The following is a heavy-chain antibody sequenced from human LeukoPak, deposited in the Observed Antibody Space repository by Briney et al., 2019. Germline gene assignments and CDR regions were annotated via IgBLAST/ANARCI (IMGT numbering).Heavy chain of an antibody. Sequence: GASVKVSCKASGGTFSSYAISWVRQAPGQGLEWMGRIIPILGIANYAQKFQGRVTITADKSTSTAYMELSSLRSEDTAVYYCARDSSNSGSYPFDYWGQGTLVTVSS. CDR1: GGTFSSYA. V-gene: IGHV1-69*04. J-gene: IGHJ4*02. D-gene: IGHD1-26*01. CDR2: IIPILGIA. CDR3: ARDSSNSGSYPFDY.